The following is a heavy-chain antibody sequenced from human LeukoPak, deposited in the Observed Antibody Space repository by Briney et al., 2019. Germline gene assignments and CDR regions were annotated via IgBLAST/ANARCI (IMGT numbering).Heavy chain of an antibody. CDR1: GGSISSFY. Sequence: SETLSLTCTVSGGSISSFYWSGIRQPPGKGLEWIGHIYYSGSATYNPSLESRVSISVDTSKNQFSLKVNSVTAADTAVYYCARVEYGFGFLSWFDPWGQGTLVTVSS. J-gene: IGHJ5*02. V-gene: IGHV4-59*01. D-gene: IGHD5-18*01. CDR3: ARVEYGFGFLSWFDP. CDR2: IYYSGSA.